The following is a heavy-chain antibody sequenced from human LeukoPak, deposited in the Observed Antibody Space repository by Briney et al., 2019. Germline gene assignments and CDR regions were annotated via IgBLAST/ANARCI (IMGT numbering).Heavy chain of an antibody. CDR1: GATISSGDYY. CDR2: IYYSGST. CDR3: ASHYDILTGLAYFDY. V-gene: IGHV4-30-4*08. D-gene: IGHD3-9*01. J-gene: IGHJ4*02. Sequence: SETLSLTCTVSGATISSGDYYWSWIRQPPGKGLEWIGYIYYSGSTYYNPSLKSPFTISVDTSKNKYSLKLSSVTVADTAIYYCASHYDILTGLAYFDYWGQGTLVTVSS.